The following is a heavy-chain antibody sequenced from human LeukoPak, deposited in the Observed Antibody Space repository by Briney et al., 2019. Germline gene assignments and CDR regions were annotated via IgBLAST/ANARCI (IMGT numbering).Heavy chain of an antibody. Sequence: GGSLRLSCAASGFTFSSYWMHWVRQAPGKGLVWVSRINSDGSSTSYADSVKGRFTISRDNAKNTLYLQMNSLRAEDTAVYYCSRVSVPRFGELPLDHWGQGTLVTVSS. CDR1: GFTFSSYW. CDR3: SRVSVPRFGELPLDH. V-gene: IGHV3-74*01. J-gene: IGHJ4*02. CDR2: INSDGSST. D-gene: IGHD3-10*01.